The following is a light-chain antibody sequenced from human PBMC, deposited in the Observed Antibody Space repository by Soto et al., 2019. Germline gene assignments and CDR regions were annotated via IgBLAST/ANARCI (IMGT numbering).Light chain of an antibody. CDR1: QSINSR. J-gene: IGKJ1*01. CDR3: QQYNNYWR. CDR2: KAS. V-gene: IGKV1-5*03. Sequence: DIQMTQSPSTLSASVGDRVTITCRASQSINSRLAWYQQKPGKAPNLLIYKASSLESGVPSRFSGSGSGTEFTLTISSLQPDDFATSYCQQYNNYWRFGQGPKVDIK.